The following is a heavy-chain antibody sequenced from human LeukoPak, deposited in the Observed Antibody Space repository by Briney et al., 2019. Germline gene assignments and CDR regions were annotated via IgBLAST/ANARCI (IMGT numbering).Heavy chain of an antibody. J-gene: IGHJ5*02. D-gene: IGHD3-3*01. CDR2: INHSGST. Sequence: SETLSLTCAVYGGSFSVYYWSWIRQPPGKGLEWIGEINHSGSTNYNPSLKSRVTISVDTSKNQFSLKLSSVTAADTAVYYCRGDTIFGVAINWFDPWGQGTLVTVSS. V-gene: IGHV4-34*01. CDR1: GGSFSVYY. CDR3: RGDTIFGVAINWFDP.